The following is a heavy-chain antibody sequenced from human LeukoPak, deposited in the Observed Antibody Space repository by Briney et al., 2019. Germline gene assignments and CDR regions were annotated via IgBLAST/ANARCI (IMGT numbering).Heavy chain of an antibody. V-gene: IGHV4-38-2*01. CDR2: ISHSGRT. CDR1: GYSISSGYY. CDR3: ARGVSLWNYYGSGSGWAYFDY. Sequence: PSETLSLTCAVSGYSISSGYYWGWIRQPPGKGLEWIGSISHSGRTYHNPSLKSRVTMSVDTSKNQFSLKLSSVTAADTAVYYCARGVSLWNYYGSGSGWAYFDYWGQGTLVTVSS. D-gene: IGHD3-10*01. J-gene: IGHJ4*02.